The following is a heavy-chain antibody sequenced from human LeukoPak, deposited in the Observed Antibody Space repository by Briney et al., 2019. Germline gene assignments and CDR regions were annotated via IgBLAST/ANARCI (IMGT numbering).Heavy chain of an antibody. CDR3: ARRLGYYGSGSQIDY. D-gene: IGHD3-10*01. J-gene: IGHJ4*02. V-gene: IGHV4-39*01. Sequence: SETLSLTCTVSGGSISSSSYYWGWIRQPPGKGLEWIVSIYYSGSTYYNPSLKSRVTISVDTSKNQFSLKLSSVTAADTAVYYCARRLGYYGSGSQIDYWGQGTLVTVSS. CDR1: GGSISSSSYY. CDR2: IYYSGST.